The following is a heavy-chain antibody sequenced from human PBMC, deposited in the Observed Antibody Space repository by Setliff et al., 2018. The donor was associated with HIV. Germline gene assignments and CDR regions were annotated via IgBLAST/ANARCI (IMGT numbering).Heavy chain of an antibody. CDR1: GYTFSDYE. J-gene: IGHJ4*02. D-gene: IGHD3-22*01. CDR2: LNTEHGGA. CDR3: ATTEGGYTFNSDSSGSRYFDH. V-gene: IGHV1-2*02. Sequence: GASVTVSCKASGYTFSDYEIHWLRQAPGQGPEWVGWLNTEHGGAYYRQNFQGRVSVTRDTSISTVYMELSHLKADDTAIYYCATTEGGYTFNSDSSGSRYFDHWGQGTLVTVSS.